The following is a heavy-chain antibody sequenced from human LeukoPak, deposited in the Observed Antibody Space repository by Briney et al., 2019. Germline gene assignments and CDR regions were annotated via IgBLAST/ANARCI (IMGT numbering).Heavy chain of an antibody. V-gene: IGHV4-59*08. Sequence: SETLSLTCTVSGVSISSYYWSWIRQPPGKGLEWIGYIYYSGSTNYNPSLKSRVTISVDTSKNQFSLKLTSVTAADTAVYYCARHSICFDPWGQGTLVTVSS. CDR1: GVSISSYY. CDR2: IYYSGST. CDR3: ARHSICFDP. J-gene: IGHJ5*02.